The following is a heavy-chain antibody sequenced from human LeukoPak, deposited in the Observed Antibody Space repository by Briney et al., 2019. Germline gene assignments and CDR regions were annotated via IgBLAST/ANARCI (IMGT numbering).Heavy chain of an antibody. J-gene: IGHJ4*02. CDR3: TRTYNIRYFDT. CDR2: IWSDASNT. CDR1: GFIFSSYG. D-gene: IGHD3-9*01. Sequence: PGGSLRLSCAASGFIFSSYGMHWVRQAPGKGLERVAVIWSDASNTYYVDSVKGRFTISRDNSKNTLYLQMNSLRAEDTAVYYCTRTYNIRYFDTWGQGTLVTVSS. V-gene: IGHV3-33*01.